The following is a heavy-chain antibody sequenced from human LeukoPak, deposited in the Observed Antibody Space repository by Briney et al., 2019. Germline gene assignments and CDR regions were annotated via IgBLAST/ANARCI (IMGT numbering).Heavy chain of an antibody. V-gene: IGHV1-69*06. Sequence: ASVKVSCKASGYTFTSYVISWVRQAPGQGLEWMGGIIPIFGTANYAQRFQGRVTITADKSTSTAYMELSSLRSEDTAVYYCATTTGYCSSSSCYVGFDYYYYYMDVWGKGTTVTVSS. J-gene: IGHJ6*03. CDR2: IIPIFGTA. D-gene: IGHD2-2*01. CDR3: ATTTGYCSSSSCYVGFDYYYYYMDV. CDR1: GYTFTSYV.